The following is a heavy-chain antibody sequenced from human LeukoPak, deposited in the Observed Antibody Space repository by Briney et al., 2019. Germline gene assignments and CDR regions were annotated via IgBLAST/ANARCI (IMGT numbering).Heavy chain of an antibody. CDR2: IRYDGSNK. CDR1: GFTFSSYG. CDR3: ARYSMIVATNWFDP. D-gene: IGHD5-12*01. Sequence: PGGSLRLSCAASGFTFSSYGMHWVRQAPGKGLEWVAFIRYDGSNKYYADSVKGRFTISRDNSKNTLYLQMNSLRAEDTAVYYCARYSMIVATNWFDPWGQGTLVTVSS. J-gene: IGHJ5*02. V-gene: IGHV3-30*02.